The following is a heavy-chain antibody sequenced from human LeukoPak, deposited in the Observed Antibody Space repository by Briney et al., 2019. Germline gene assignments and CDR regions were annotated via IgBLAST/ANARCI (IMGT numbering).Heavy chain of an antibody. CDR1: GFTFSNYW. J-gene: IGHJ4*02. CDR3: ARQSRATPDY. Sequence: WGSLRLSCAASGFTFSNYWMHWVRQAPGRGLMWVSRINIDETSTTYADSVKGRFTISRDNAKNTLYLQMNSLRADDTAVYYCARQSRATPDYWGQGTLVTVSS. CDR2: INIDETST. V-gene: IGHV3-74*01. D-gene: IGHD4-23*01.